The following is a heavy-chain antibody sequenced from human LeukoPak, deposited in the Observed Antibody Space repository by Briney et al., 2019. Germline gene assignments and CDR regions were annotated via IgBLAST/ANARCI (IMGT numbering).Heavy chain of an antibody. CDR3: ARDHRSSSGLKDY. Sequence: GASVKVSCTASGDTFTSNDMHWVRQAPGQGLEWMGIINPSGGSTSYAQKFQGRVTMTRDTSTSTVYMELSSLRSEDTAVYYCARDHRSSSGLKDYWGQGTLVTVSS. J-gene: IGHJ4*02. CDR1: GDTFTSND. D-gene: IGHD2-2*01. CDR2: INPSGGST. V-gene: IGHV1-46*01.